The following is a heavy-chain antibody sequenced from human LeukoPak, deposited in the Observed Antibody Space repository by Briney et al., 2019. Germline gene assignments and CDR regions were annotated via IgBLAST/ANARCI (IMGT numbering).Heavy chain of an antibody. CDR2: INPNSGGT. J-gene: IGHJ4*02. CDR1: GYTFTGYY. V-gene: IGHV1-2*02. D-gene: IGHD3-22*01. Sequence: ASVKVSCKASGYTFTGYYMHWVRQAPGQGLEWMGWINPNSGGTNYAQKFQGRVTMTRDTSISTAYMGLSRLRSDDTAVYYCASYYYDSSGYYRGWGQGTLVTVSS. CDR3: ASYYYDSSGYYRG.